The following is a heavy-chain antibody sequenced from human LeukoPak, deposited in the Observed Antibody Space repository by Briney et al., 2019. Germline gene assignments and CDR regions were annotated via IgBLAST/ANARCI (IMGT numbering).Heavy chain of an antibody. Sequence: GASVKVSCKASGYTFTGYYMHWVRQAPGRGLEWMGWINPNSGGTNYAQKFQGRVTMTRDTSISTAYMELSRLRSDDTAVYYCALVDTAMVTLEYYFDYWGQGTLVTVSS. CDR1: GYTFTGYY. CDR2: INPNSGGT. V-gene: IGHV1-2*02. J-gene: IGHJ4*02. CDR3: ALVDTAMVTLEYYFDY. D-gene: IGHD5-18*01.